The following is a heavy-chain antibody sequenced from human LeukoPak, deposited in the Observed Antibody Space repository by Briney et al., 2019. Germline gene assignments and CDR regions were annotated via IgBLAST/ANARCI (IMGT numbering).Heavy chain of an antibody. CDR3: ATAVLYGGNDFDY. V-gene: IGHV1-2*02. CDR1: GYTFTDYY. Sequence: ASVKVSCKASGYTFTDYYMHWVRQAPGQGLEWMGWINPNSGVTKFAQRFQGRVTMTRDTSTSTAYLDLSSLRSDDTAVYYCATAVLYGGNDFDYWGQGTLVTVSS. J-gene: IGHJ4*02. D-gene: IGHD5-12*01. CDR2: INPNSGVT.